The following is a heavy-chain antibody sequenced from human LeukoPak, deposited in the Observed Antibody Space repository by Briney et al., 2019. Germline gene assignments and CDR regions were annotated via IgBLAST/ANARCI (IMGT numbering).Heavy chain of an antibody. J-gene: IGHJ4*02. Sequence: GGSLRLSCAASGFTFSSYGMHWVRQAPGKGLEWVAVISYDGSNKYYADSVKGRFTISRDSAKNSLYLQMNSLRAEDTAVYYCARDRGSSWFQGPADYWGQGTLVTVSS. CDR3: ARDRGSSWFQGPADY. CDR1: GFTFSSYG. D-gene: IGHD6-13*01. CDR2: ISYDGSNK. V-gene: IGHV3-30*03.